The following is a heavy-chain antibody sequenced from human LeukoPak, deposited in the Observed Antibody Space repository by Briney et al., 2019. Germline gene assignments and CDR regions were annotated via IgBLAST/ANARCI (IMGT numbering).Heavy chain of an antibody. CDR3: ARPARYYYDSSGYYLDY. D-gene: IGHD3-22*01. CDR2: INPNSGGT. CDR1: GYTFTGYY. Sequence: ASVKVSCKASGYTFTGYYMHWVRQAPGQGLGWMGRINPNSGGTNYAQKFQGRVTMTRDTSISTAYMELSRLRSDDTAVYHCARPARYYYDSSGYYLDYWGQGTLVTVSS. J-gene: IGHJ4*02. V-gene: IGHV1-2*06.